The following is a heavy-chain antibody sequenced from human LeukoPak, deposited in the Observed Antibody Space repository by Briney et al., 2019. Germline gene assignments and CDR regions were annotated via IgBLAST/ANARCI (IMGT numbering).Heavy chain of an antibody. CDR2: IYYSGST. D-gene: IGHD5-18*01. J-gene: IGHJ4*02. Sequence: PSETLSLTCTVSGGSISSSSYYWGWIRQPPGKGLEWIGSIYYSGSTYYNPSLKSRVTISVDTSKNQFSLKLSSVTAADTAVYYCARPRGHTAVRYYFDYWGQGTLVTVSS. V-gene: IGHV4-39*01. CDR3: ARPRGHTAVRYYFDY. CDR1: GGSISSSSYY.